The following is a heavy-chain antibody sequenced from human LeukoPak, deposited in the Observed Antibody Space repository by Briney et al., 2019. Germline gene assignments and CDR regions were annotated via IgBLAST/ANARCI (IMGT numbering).Heavy chain of an antibody. Sequence: GGSLRLSCTASGFTFSSYWMSWVRQAPGKGLMWVSQINSDGSATSCADPVKGRCTISRDNAKNSLYLQMNRLRSEDTAVYYCARAITGSPDYWGQGTLVTVSS. J-gene: IGHJ4*02. V-gene: IGHV3-74*01. CDR1: GFTFSSYW. D-gene: IGHD1-20*01. CDR3: ARAITGSPDY. CDR2: INSDGSAT.